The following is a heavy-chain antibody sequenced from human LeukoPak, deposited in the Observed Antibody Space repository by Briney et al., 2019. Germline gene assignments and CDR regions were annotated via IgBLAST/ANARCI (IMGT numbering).Heavy chain of an antibody. CDR1: GYTFTNYA. D-gene: IGHD5-12*01. CDR3: AREGVGGYHEFDY. Sequence: GASVKVSCKASGYTFTNYAMNWVRQAPGQGLEWMGWINTNTGNPTYAQGFTGRFVFSLDTSVSTAYLQISSLKAEDTAVYHCAREGVGGYHEFDYWGQGTLVTVSS. J-gene: IGHJ4*02. V-gene: IGHV7-4-1*02. CDR2: INTNTGNP.